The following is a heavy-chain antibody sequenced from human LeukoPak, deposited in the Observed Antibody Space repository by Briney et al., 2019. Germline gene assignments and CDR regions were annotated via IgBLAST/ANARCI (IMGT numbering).Heavy chain of an antibody. Sequence: PGGSLRLSCVVSGFSFTKAWVSWARQAPGEGLEWVGRLNSRTDGETTDYAAPVKGTFSISRDDSKTTVFLQMNSLKIEDTAVYYCTTMFNVVMGDLFDYWGQGTLVTVSS. CDR2: LNSRTDGETT. D-gene: IGHD3-16*01. V-gene: IGHV3-15*01. J-gene: IGHJ4*02. CDR3: TTMFNVVMGDLFDY. CDR1: GFSFTKAW.